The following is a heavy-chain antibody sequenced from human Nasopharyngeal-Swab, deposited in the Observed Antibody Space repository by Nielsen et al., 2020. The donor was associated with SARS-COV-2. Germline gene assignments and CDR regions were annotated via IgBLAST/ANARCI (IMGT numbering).Heavy chain of an antibody. J-gene: IGHJ5*02. D-gene: IGHD6-13*01. CDR2: INTNTGNP. V-gene: IGHV7-4-1*02. Sequence: ASVKVSCKASGYTFTSYAMNWVRQAPGQGLEWMGWINTNTGNPTYAQGFTGRFVFSLDTSVSTAYPQISSLKAEDTAVYYCARGPSPYSSSWYDWFDPWGQGTLVTVSS. CDR1: GYTFTSYA. CDR3: ARGPSPYSSSWYDWFDP.